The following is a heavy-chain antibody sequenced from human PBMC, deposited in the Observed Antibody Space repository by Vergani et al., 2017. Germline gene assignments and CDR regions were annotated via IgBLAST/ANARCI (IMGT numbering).Heavy chain of an antibody. J-gene: IGHJ6*02. V-gene: IGHV3-23*01. CDR3: AKANPRNSGYDYLYYYHAMDV. CDR2: ISGSGGST. Sequence: EVQLLESGGDLVQPGGSLRLSCAASGFTFNHYAMNWVRQAPGKGLEWVSGISGSGGSTYYAGSVKGRFTISRDSSKNTLYLQMNSLSSWDTAVYYWAKANPRNSGYDYLYYYHAMDVWGQGTTVTVSS. CDR1: GFTFNHYA. D-gene: IGHD5-12*01.